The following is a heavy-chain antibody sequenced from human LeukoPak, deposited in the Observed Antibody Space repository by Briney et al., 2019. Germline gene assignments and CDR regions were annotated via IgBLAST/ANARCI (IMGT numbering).Heavy chain of an antibody. CDR2: IYYSGST. Sequence: PSETLSLTCTVSGGSISSSTYYWFGLRQPPGKGLEWIGTIYYSGSTYFNPSLKSRVTIFVDTSKNQFSLRLSSVTAADTAVYYRARHQFHSRAYYFDYWGQGTLVTVSS. CDR3: ARHQFHSRAYYFDY. V-gene: IGHV4-39*01. J-gene: IGHJ4*02. D-gene: IGHD6-13*01. CDR1: GGSISSSTYY.